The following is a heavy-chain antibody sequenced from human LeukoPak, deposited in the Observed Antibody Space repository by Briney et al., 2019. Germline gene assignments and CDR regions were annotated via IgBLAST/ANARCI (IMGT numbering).Heavy chain of an antibody. J-gene: IGHJ6*02. V-gene: IGHV1-69*04. CDR2: IIPIFRIV. Sequence: ASVKVSCKASGGTFSSYAISWVRQAPGQGLEWMGRIIPIFRIVNYAQKFQGRVTITADKSTSTAYMELSSLRSEDTAVYYCARDLTRDGYNHDIRYGMDVWGQGTTVTVSS. CDR1: GGTFSSYA. D-gene: IGHD5-24*01. CDR3: ARDLTRDGYNHDIRYGMDV.